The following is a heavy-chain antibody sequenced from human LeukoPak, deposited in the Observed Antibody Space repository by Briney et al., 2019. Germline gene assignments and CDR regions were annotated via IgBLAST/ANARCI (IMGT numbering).Heavy chain of an antibody. Sequence: GESLRISCKGSGYSFTSYWIGWVRQMPGKGLEWMGIIYPGDSGTRYSPSFQGQVTISADKSISTAYLQWSSLKASDTAMYYCARTYDSSGYGLGWFDPWGQGTLVTVSS. CDR1: GYSFTSYW. CDR2: IYPGDSGT. D-gene: IGHD3-22*01. CDR3: ARTYDSSGYGLGWFDP. J-gene: IGHJ5*02. V-gene: IGHV5-51*01.